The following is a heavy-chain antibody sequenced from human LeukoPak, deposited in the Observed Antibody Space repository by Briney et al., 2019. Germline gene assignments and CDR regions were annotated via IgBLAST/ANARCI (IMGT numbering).Heavy chain of an antibody. Sequence: SETLSLTCAVYGGSFNGYYWSWIRQPPGKGLEWIGEINHSGSTNYNPSLKSRVTISVDTSKNQFSLKLSSVTAADTAVYYCARGRTNNWFDPWGQGALVTVSS. CDR3: ARGRTNNWFDP. D-gene: IGHD2-8*01. J-gene: IGHJ5*02. V-gene: IGHV4-34*01. CDR1: GGSFNGYY. CDR2: INHSGST.